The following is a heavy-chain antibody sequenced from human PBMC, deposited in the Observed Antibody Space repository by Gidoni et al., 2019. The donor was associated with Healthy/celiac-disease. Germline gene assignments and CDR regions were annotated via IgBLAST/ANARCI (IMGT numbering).Heavy chain of an antibody. V-gene: IGHV3-23*01. CDR2: ISGRGGST. D-gene: IGHD3-22*01. CDR3: AKDGLPSITMIVVVITGYFDL. Sequence: EVQLLESGGGLVQPGGSLRLSCAASGFTFSSYAMSWVRQAPGKGLEWVSAISGRGGSTYYADSVKGRYTISRDNSKNTLYLQMNSLRAEDTAVYYCAKDGLPSITMIVVVITGYFDLWGRGTLVTVSS. J-gene: IGHJ2*01. CDR1: GFTFSSYA.